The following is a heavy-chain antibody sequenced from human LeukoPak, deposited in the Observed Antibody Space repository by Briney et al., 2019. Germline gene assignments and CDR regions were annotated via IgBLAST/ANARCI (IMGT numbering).Heavy chain of an antibody. J-gene: IGHJ3*02. Sequence: ASVKISCKASGYTFTSYGISWVRQAPGQGLEWMGWISAYNGNTNYAQKLQGRVTMSTDTSTSTGYMELRSLRSDDTAVYYCARGLQETLAWLKALSAFDIWGQGTMVTVSS. CDR2: ISAYNGNT. D-gene: IGHD5-24*01. V-gene: IGHV1-18*01. CDR1: GYTFTSYG. CDR3: ARGLQETLAWLKALSAFDI.